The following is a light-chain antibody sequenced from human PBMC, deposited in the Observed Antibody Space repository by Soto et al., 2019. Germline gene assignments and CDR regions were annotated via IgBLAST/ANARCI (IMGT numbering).Light chain of an antibody. CDR1: SGHSSYI. CDR2: LEGSGSY. CDR3: ETWDSDTHTV. Sequence: QSVLTQSSSASASLGSSVKLTCTLSSGHSSYIIAWHQQQPGKAPRYLMKLEGSGSYKKGSGVPDRFSGSSSVADRYLTIFYLQFEDESDYYCETWDSDTHTVFGGGTKLTVL. V-gene: IGLV4-60*02. J-gene: IGLJ3*02.